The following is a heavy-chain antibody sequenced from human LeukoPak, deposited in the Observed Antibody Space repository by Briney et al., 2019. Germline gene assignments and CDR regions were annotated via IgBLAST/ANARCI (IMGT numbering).Heavy chain of an antibody. D-gene: IGHD5-18*01. Sequence: ASVKVSCKASGGTFSSYAISWVRQAPGQGLEWMGGIIPIFGTANYAQKFQGRVTITADKSTSTAYMELSSLRSEDTAVYYCARDSTNTAYYYYYYMDVWGKGTTVTVSS. CDR1: GGTFSSYA. J-gene: IGHJ6*03. CDR2: IIPIFGTA. V-gene: IGHV1-69*06. CDR3: ARDSTNTAYYYYYYMDV.